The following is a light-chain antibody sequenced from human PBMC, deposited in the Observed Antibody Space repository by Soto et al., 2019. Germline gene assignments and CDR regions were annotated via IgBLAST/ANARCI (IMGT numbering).Light chain of an antibody. V-gene: IGKV1-39*01. Sequence: DIQMTQSPSSPSASAGDRVTITCRASQSISSYLNWYQQKPGKAPKLLIYAASSLQSGVPSRFSGSGSGTDFTLTISSLQPEDFATYYCQQSYSTLALTFGGGTKVEIK. CDR1: QSISSY. CDR3: QQSYSTLALT. CDR2: AAS. J-gene: IGKJ4*01.